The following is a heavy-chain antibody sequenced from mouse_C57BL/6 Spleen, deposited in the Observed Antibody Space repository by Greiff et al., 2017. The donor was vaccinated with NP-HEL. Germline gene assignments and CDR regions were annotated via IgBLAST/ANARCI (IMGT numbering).Heavy chain of an antibody. CDR3: TDYGSTLSYYFDY. J-gene: IGHJ2*01. CDR2: IRLKSDNYAT. CDR1: GFTFSNYW. D-gene: IGHD1-1*01. Sequence: EVQVVESGGGLVQPGGSMKLSCVASGFTFSNYWMNWVRQSPEKGLEWVAQIRLKSDNYATHYAESVKGRFTISRDDSKSSVYLQMNNLRAEDTGIYYCTDYGSTLSYYFDYWGQGTTLTVSS. V-gene: IGHV6-3*01.